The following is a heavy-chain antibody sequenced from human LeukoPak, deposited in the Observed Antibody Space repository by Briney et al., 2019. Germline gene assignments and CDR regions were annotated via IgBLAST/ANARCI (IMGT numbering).Heavy chain of an antibody. CDR1: GFTFSSYW. J-gene: IGHJ4*02. Sequence: PGGSLRLSCAASGFTFSSYWMSWVRQAPGKGLEWVANIKEDGSAKYYVDSVKGRFTISRDNAKNSLYLQMNNLGAEDTAVYYCVRDSPGYGAYDFDWGQGTLVTVSS. CDR2: IKEDGSAK. CDR3: VRDSPGYGAYDFD. D-gene: IGHD5-12*01. V-gene: IGHV3-7*01.